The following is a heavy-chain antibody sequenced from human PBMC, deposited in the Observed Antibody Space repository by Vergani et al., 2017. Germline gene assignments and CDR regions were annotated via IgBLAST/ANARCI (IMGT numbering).Heavy chain of an antibody. V-gene: IGHV3-30*03. Sequence: QVQLVESGGGVVQPGRSLRLSCAASGFTFSSYGMHWVRQAPGKGLEWVAVISYDGSNKYYADSVKGRFTISRDNSKNTLYLQMNSLRAEDTAVYYCASLFSVADYFDYWGQGTLVTGSS. J-gene: IGHJ4*02. CDR2: ISYDGSNK. CDR3: ASLFSVADYFDY. D-gene: IGHD6-19*01. CDR1: GFTFSSYG.